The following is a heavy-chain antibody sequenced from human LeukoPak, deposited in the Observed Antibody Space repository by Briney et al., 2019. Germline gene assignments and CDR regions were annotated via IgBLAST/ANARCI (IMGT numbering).Heavy chain of an antibody. CDR2: ISGSGGST. V-gene: IGHV3-23*01. CDR1: GFTVSSNY. Sequence: PGGSLRLSCAVSGFTVSSNYMSWVRQAPGKGLEWVSSISGSGGSTYYADSVKGRFTISRDNSKNTLYLQMNSLRAEDTAVYYCAKDHYYNNSGYYYVGPFGYWGQGTLVTVSS. J-gene: IGHJ4*02. CDR3: AKDHYYNNSGYYYVGPFGY. D-gene: IGHD3-22*01.